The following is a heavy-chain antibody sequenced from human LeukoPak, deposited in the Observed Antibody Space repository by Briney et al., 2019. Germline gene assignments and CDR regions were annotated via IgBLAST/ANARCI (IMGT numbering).Heavy chain of an antibody. CDR2: ISSSSSYI. D-gene: IGHD3-3*01. CDR1: GFTFSTYS. J-gene: IGHJ4*02. CDR3: AKPGSPFWSGYFFDY. Sequence: GGSLRLSCAASGFTFSTYSMNWVRQAPGKGLEWVSSISSSSSYIYYADSVKGRFTISRDNAKNSLYMQMNSLRAEDTAVYYCAKPGSPFWSGYFFDYWGQGTLVTVSS. V-gene: IGHV3-21*01.